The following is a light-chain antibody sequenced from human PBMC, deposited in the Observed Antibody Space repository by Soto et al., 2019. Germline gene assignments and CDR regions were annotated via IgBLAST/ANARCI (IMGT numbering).Light chain of an antibody. CDR2: EVS. CDR3: RSYTGTLSVI. J-gene: IGLJ2*01. CDR1: SSDVGAYNS. V-gene: IGLV2-14*01. Sequence: QSALTQPASVSGSPGQSITISCTGTSSDVGAYNSVSWYQQHPGKAPKVMIYEVSNRPSGVSNRFSGSKSGNTASLAISGLQAEDEADYYCRSYTGTLSVIFGGGTKVTVL.